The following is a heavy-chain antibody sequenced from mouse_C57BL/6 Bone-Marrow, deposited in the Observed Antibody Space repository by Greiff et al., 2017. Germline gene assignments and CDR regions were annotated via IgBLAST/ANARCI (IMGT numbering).Heavy chain of an antibody. J-gene: IGHJ3*01. CDR2: ISGGGGNT. V-gene: IGHV5-9*01. CDR3: ARRGYWAWFAY. Sequence: EVQVVESGGGLVKPGGSLKLSCAASGFTFSSYTMSWVRQTPEKRLEWVATISGGGGNTYYPDSVKGRFTISRDNAKNTLYLQMSSLRSEDTALYYCARRGYWAWFAYWGQGTLVTVSA. CDR1: GFTFSSYT. D-gene: IGHD2-3*01.